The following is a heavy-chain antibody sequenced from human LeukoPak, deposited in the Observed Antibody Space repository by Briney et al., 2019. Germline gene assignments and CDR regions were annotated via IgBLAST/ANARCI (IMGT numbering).Heavy chain of an antibody. V-gene: IGHV3-7*04. D-gene: IGHD3-10*01. J-gene: IGHJ4*02. CDR2: IKHDGSEA. Sequence: GGSLRLSCAASEFTFNRYWMSWVRQAPGKGLQWVANIKHDGSEAHYVDSVKGRLTISRDNAKSSLSLQMNSLNVDDTGVYFCTRDALFGSGRTHLDFWSQGTLVSVSS. CDR1: EFTFNRYW. CDR3: TRDALFGSGRTHLDF.